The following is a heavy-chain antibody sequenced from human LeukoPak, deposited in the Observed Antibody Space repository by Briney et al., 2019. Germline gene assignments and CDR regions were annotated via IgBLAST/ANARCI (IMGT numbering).Heavy chain of an antibody. CDR1: GYSFSCNG. CDR3: ARVSRDFWSGYYYNY. Sequence: ASVKVSCKTSGYSFSCNGIHWVRQAPGQGLEWMGWISPYNGNPNYAQKFQGRVTMTTDTSTNTVYMELRSLRSDDTAVFYCARVSRDFWSGYYYNYWGQGTLVTVSS. V-gene: IGHV1-18*01. CDR2: ISPYNGNP. J-gene: IGHJ4*02. D-gene: IGHD3-3*01.